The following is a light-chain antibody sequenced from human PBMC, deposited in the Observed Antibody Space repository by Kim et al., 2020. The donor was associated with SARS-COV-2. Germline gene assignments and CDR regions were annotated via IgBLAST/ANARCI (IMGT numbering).Light chain of an antibody. Sequence: QSITISCTGTSSDVGGYNYVSWYQQHPGKVPKLMIYDVSNRPSGVSNRFSGSKSGNTASLTISGLQAEDEADYYCSSYTSSSTPYVFGTGTKVTVL. J-gene: IGLJ1*01. CDR3: SSYTSSSTPYV. V-gene: IGLV2-14*03. CDR1: SSDVGGYNY. CDR2: DVS.